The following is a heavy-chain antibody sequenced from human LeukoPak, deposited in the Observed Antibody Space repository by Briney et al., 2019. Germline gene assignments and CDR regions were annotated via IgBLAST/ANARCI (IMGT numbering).Heavy chain of an antibody. D-gene: IGHD2-2*01. J-gene: IGHJ5*02. CDR3: ARDQCSSTSCYNWFDP. CDR1: GGTFSSYA. V-gene: IGHV1-69*13. Sequence: SVKVSCKASGGTFSSYAISWVRQAPGQGLEWMGGIIPIFGTANYAQKFQGRVTITADESTSTAHVELSSLRSEDTAVYYCARDQCSSTSCYNWFDPWGQGTLVTVSS. CDR2: IIPIFGTA.